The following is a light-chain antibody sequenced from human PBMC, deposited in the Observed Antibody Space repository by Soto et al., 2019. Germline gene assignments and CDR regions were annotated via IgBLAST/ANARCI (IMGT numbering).Light chain of an antibody. V-gene: IGKV3-15*01. CDR2: DAS. Sequence: EIVMTQSPATLSVTLGERVTLSCRASQSVRSNLAWYQQKPGQAPRLLIYDASTRAPGIPARFSGSGSGTELTLTISSLQSDDFAVYHCQQYNSWPPTFGHGTRLEIK. CDR3: QQYNSWPPT. CDR1: QSVRSN. J-gene: IGKJ5*01.